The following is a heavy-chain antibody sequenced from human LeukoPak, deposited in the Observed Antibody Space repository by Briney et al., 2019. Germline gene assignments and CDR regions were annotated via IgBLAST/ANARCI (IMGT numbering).Heavy chain of an antibody. CDR3: ARDFFYGHCSGLSCFLLDY. Sequence: ASVKVSCKASGYIFTRYGISWVRQAPGQGLEWMGWISAHYGNTNYAQKFQGRLTMTTDTSTNTAYMELRSLRPDDTAVYYCARDFFYGHCSGLSCFLLDYWGQGSLVTVSS. D-gene: IGHD2-15*01. CDR2: ISAHYGNT. V-gene: IGHV1-18*01. CDR1: GYIFTRYG. J-gene: IGHJ4*02.